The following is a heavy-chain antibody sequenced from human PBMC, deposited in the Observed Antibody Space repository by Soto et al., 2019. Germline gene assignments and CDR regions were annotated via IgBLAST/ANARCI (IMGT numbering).Heavy chain of an antibody. CDR1: GFTFSSYG. V-gene: IGHV3-33*01. D-gene: IGHD3-10*01. Sequence: GGSLRLSCAASGFTFSSYGMHWVRQAPVKGLEWVAVIWYDGSNKYYADSVKGRFTISRDNSKNTLYLQMNSLRAEDTAVYYCARDESLNYYYYGMDVWGQGTTVTV. CDR3: ARDESLNYYYYGMDV. CDR2: IWYDGSNK. J-gene: IGHJ6*02.